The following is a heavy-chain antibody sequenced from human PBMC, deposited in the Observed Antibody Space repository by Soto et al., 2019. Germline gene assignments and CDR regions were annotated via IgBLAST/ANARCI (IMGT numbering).Heavy chain of an antibody. CDR3: ARGTIFGVVIPNWFDP. CDR2: INHSGST. D-gene: IGHD3-3*01. CDR1: GGSFSGYY. Sequence: SETLSLTCAVYGGSFSGYYWSWIRQPPGKGLEWIGEINHSGSTNYNPSLKSRVTISVDTSKNQFSLKLSSVTAADTAVYYCARGTIFGVVIPNWFDPWGQGTLVTVSS. V-gene: IGHV4-34*01. J-gene: IGHJ5*02.